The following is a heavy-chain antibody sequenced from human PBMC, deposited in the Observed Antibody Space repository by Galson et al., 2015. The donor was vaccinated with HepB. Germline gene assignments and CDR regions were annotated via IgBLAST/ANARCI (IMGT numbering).Heavy chain of an antibody. Sequence: SVKVSCKASGYTFTRYGISWVRQAPGQGLEWMGWISAYNGKTNYAQKFQGRVTMTTDKSTSTAYMELRSLRSEDTAVYYCARDGVGTYYYGMDVWGQGTTVTVSS. J-gene: IGHJ6*02. CDR1: GYTFTRYG. D-gene: IGHD2-21*02. CDR3: ARDGVGTYYYGMDV. CDR2: ISAYNGKT. V-gene: IGHV1-18*01.